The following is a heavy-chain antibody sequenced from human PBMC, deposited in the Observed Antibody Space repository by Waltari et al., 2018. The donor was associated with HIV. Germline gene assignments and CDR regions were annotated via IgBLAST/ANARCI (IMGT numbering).Heavy chain of an antibody. Sequence: QVQLVQSGAEVKKPGASVKVSCKASGYTFTSYAMHWVRQAPGPRLEWMGWINAGNGNTKYSQKFQGRVTITRDTSASTAYMELSSLRSEDTAVYYCARTVSHSQYSSSSPAFDIWGQGTMVTVSS. CDR2: INAGNGNT. CDR1: GYTFTSYA. V-gene: IGHV1-3*01. D-gene: IGHD6-6*01. CDR3: ARTVSHSQYSSSSPAFDI. J-gene: IGHJ3*02.